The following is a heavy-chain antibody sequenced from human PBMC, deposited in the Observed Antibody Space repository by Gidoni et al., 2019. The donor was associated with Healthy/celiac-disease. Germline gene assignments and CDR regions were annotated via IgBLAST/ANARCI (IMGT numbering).Heavy chain of an antibody. Sequence: QVQLVESGGGLVKPGGSLRLSCAASGFPFSAYYMSWIRQAPGKGLEWVSYISSSGSTIYYADSVKGRFTISRDNAKNSLYLQMNSLRAEDTAVYYCARDRIYYGSGSYPSYYGMDVWGQGTTVTVSS. V-gene: IGHV3-11*01. D-gene: IGHD3-10*01. CDR1: GFPFSAYY. J-gene: IGHJ6*02. CDR3: ARDRIYYGSGSYPSYYGMDV. CDR2: ISSSGSTI.